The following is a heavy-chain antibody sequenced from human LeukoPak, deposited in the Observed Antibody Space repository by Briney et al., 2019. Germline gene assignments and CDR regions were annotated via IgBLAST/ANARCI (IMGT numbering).Heavy chain of an antibody. J-gene: IGHJ4*02. V-gene: IGHV1-46*01. Sequence: ASVKVSCKASGYTFTSFYMHWVRQAPGQGLKWMGVINPSGGSTSYAQKFQGRVTMTRDTSTTTVYMELSSLRSEDTAVYYCARGGLYCSSTRCPSSDYWGQGTLVTVSS. CDR3: ARGGLYCSSTRCPSSDY. CDR1: GYTFTSFY. CDR2: INPSGGST. D-gene: IGHD2-2*01.